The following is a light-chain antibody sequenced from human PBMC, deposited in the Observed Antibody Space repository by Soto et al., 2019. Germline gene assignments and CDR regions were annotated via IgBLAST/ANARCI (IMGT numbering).Light chain of an antibody. CDR2: DVS. J-gene: IGLJ3*02. CDR1: SSDVGGYDY. Sequence: QSALTQPASVSGSPGQSITISCTGSSSDVGGYDYVSWYQHHPGKAPKLMIYDVSNRPSGVSNRFSGSKSDNTASLTISGLQAEDEAEYHCSSYTNSDTWVFGGGTKVTVL. V-gene: IGLV2-14*01. CDR3: SSYTNSDTWV.